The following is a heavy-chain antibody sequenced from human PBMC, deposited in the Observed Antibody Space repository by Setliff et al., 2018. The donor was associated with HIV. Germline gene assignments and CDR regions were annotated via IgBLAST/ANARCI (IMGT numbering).Heavy chain of an antibody. J-gene: IGHJ4*02. Sequence: SETLSLTCAVSNYSIGSGYYWGWIRQSPGKGLEWIGSMYHSGSTYSNPSLKSRVTMSIDTSKNQLSLKLRSVTAADTAVYYCASGYNYAYSDYWGQGTLVTVSS. CDR2: MYHSGST. CDR3: ASGYNYAYSDY. V-gene: IGHV4-38-2*01. CDR1: NYSIGSGYY. D-gene: IGHD5-18*01.